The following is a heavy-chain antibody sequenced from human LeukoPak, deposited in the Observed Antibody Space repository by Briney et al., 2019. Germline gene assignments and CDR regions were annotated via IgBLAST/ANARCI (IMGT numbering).Heavy chain of an antibody. CDR3: ARVRSGYYSYNWFDP. CDR2: IYYSGST. D-gene: IGHD3-22*01. Sequence: SSETLSLTCTVSGGSISSYYWSWIRQAPGKGLEWIGYIYYSGSTTYNPSLKSRVTISVDTSKNYFSLKLSSVTAADTAVYYCARVRSGYYSYNWFDPWGQGTLVTVSS. J-gene: IGHJ5*02. CDR1: GGSISSYY. V-gene: IGHV4-59*01.